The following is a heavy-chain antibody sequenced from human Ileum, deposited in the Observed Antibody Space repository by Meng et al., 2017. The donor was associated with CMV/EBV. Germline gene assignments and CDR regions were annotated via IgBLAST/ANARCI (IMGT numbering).Heavy chain of an antibody. D-gene: IGHD6-19*01. J-gene: IGHJ4*02. Sequence: QVQLQEPCPGLVKPSQTLSLTCTVSGGSLGGGYYWNWIRPPAGKGLEWIGRIYTSGSTNYNPSLKSRFTISVDTSKNQFSLNLTSVTAADTAVYYCARDSAWLIDQWGQGTLVTVSS. CDR2: IYTSGST. V-gene: IGHV4-61*02. CDR3: ARDSAWLIDQ. CDR1: GGSLGGGYY.